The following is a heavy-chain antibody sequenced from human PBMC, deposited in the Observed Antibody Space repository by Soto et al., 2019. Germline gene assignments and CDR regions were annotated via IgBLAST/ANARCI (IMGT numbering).Heavy chain of an antibody. V-gene: IGHV4-34*01. J-gene: IGHJ6*02. CDR1: GGSFSGYY. Sequence: KPSETLSLTCAVYGGSFSGYYWSWIRQPPGKGLEWIGEINHSGSTNYNPSLKGRVTISVDTSKNQFSLKLSSVAAADTAVYYCARASSNLYYCYGMDVWGQGTTVTVSS. D-gene: IGHD4-4*01. CDR3: ARASSNLYYCYGMDV. CDR2: INHSGST.